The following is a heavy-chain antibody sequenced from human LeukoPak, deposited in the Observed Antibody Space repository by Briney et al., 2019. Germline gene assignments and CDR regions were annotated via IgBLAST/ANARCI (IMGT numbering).Heavy chain of an antibody. CDR1: GYTFTGYY. D-gene: IGHD4-17*01. CDR3: AREADYGDDYFDY. CDR2: INPNSGGT. Sequence: ASVKVSCKASGYTFTGYYMHWVRQAPGQGLEWMGWINPNSGGTNYAQKFQGRVTMTRDTSISTAYMELSRLRSDDTAVYYCAREADYGDDYFDYWGQGTLVTVSS. J-gene: IGHJ4*02. V-gene: IGHV1-2*02.